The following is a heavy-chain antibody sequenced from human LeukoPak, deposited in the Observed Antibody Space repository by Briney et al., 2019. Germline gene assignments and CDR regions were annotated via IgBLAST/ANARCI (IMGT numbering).Heavy chain of an antibody. D-gene: IGHD6-13*01. CDR2: IYHSGST. CDR3: AGGHSSSTDY. CDR1: GGSISSGGYS. Sequence: SETLSLTCAVSGGSISSGGYSWSWIRQPPGKGLEWIGYIYHSGSTYYNPSLKSRVTISVDRSKNQFSLKLSSVTAADTAVYYCAGGHSSSTDYWGQGTLVTVSS. J-gene: IGHJ4*02. V-gene: IGHV4-30-2*01.